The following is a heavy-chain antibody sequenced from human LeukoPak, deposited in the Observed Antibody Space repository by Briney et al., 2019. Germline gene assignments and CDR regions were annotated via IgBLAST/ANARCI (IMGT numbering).Heavy chain of an antibody. Sequence: GGSLRLSCAASGFTFSGSAMHWVRQASGKGLEWVGRIRSKANSYATAYAASVKGRFTISRDDSKNTAYLQMNSLKTEDTAVYYCTRRGYYYMDVWGRGTTVTVSS. CDR3: TRRGYYYMDV. J-gene: IGHJ6*03. CDR2: IRSKANSYAT. V-gene: IGHV3-73*01. CDR1: GFTFSGSA.